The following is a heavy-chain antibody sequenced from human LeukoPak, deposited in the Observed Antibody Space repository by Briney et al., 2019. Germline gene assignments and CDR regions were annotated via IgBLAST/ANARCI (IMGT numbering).Heavy chain of an antibody. D-gene: IGHD2-2*01. CDR2: INAGNGNT. J-gene: IGHJ5*02. V-gene: IGHV1-3*01. CDR1: GYTFTSYA. Sequence: ASVKVSCKASGYTFTSYAMHWVRQAPGQRLEWMGWINAGNGNTKYSQKFQGRVTITRDTSASTAYMELSSLRSDDTAVYYCARGYCSSTSCYGGSWFDPWGQGTLVTVSS. CDR3: ARGYCSSTSCYGGSWFDP.